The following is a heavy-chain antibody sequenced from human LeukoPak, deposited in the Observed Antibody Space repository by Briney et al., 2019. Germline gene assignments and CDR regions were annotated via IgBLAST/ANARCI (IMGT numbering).Heavy chain of an antibody. CDR2: ISSSSSYT. D-gene: IGHD3-9*01. V-gene: IGHV3-11*03. CDR1: GFTFSDYY. Sequence: GGSLRLSCAASGFTFSDYYMSWIRQAQGKGLELVSYISSSSSYTNYADSVKGRFTISRDNAKNSLYLQMNSLRAEDTAVYFFFKAEDGIRYFDWYNWFDPWGQGTLVTVSS. J-gene: IGHJ5*02. CDR3: FKAEDGIRYFDWYNWFDP.